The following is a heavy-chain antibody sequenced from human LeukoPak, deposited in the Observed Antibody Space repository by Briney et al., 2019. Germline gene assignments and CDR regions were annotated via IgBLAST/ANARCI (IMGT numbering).Heavy chain of an antibody. Sequence: GASVKVSCKASGYTFTDYYMHWVRQAPGQGLEWMGWINPNSGGTNYAQKFQGRVTMTRDTSISTAYMELSRLRSDDTAVYYCASAAKYYVGSGYYPDNYYYYIDVWGKGTTVTISS. J-gene: IGHJ6*03. D-gene: IGHD3-22*01. CDR1: GYTFTDYY. CDR2: INPNSGGT. V-gene: IGHV1-2*02. CDR3: ASAAKYYVGSGYYPDNYYYYIDV.